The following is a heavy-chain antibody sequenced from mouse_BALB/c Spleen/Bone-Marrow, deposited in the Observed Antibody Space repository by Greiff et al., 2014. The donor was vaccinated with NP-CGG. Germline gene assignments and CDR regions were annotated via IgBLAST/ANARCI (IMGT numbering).Heavy chain of an antibody. CDR1: GFNIKDTY. V-gene: IGHV14-3*02. CDR2: IDPANGNT. D-gene: IGHD1-1*01. Sequence: VQLKQSGAALVKPGASVKLSCTASGFNIKDTYMHWVKQRPEQGLEWIGRIDPANGNTKYDPKFQGKATITADTSSNTAYLQLSSLTSEDTAVYYCAKYYYGSHFDYWGQGATLTVSS. CDR3: AKYYYGSHFDY. J-gene: IGHJ2*01.